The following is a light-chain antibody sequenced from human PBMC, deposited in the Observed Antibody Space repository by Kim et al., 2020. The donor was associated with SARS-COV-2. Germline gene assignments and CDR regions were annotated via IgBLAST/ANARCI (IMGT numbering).Light chain of an antibody. V-gene: IGKV1-39*01. J-gene: IGKJ3*01. CDR1: QSISRF. CDR2: AAS. Sequence: ASVGDRVTITCRASQSISRFLNWYQQKPGTAPKLLIFAASSLQSGVPSRFSGSGSGTDFTLTISSLQHEDFATYYCQQSYTSPFTFGPGTKVDIK. CDR3: QQSYTSPFT.